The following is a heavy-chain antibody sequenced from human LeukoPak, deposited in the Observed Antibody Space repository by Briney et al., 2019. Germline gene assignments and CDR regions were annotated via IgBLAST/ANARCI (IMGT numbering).Heavy chain of an antibody. J-gene: IGHJ4*02. Sequence: GGSLRLSCAASGFIFSSYGMHWVRQAPGKGLEWVAFIRYDGSNKYYADSVKGRFTISRDNAKNSLYLQMNSLRAEDTAVYYCARDLGYSSGPNYWGQGTRVTVSS. CDR3: ARDLGYSSGPNY. CDR1: GFIFSSYG. D-gene: IGHD6-19*01. V-gene: IGHV3-30*02. CDR2: IRYDGSNK.